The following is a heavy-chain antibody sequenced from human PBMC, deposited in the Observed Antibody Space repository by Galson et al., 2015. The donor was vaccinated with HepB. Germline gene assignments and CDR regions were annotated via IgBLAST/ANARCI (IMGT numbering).Heavy chain of an antibody. CDR1: GGTFSRYI. CDR3: VGPFHISGGFDAYDV. Sequence: SVKVSCKVSGGTFSRYIINWVRQAPGQGLEWMGRIIPIVGIVNYAQKFRGRVTVTADRPTTTVYMELSSLRPDDTAVYYCVGPFHISGGFDAYDVWGQGTMVTVSS. V-gene: IGHV1-69*02. CDR2: IIPIVGIV. J-gene: IGHJ3*01. D-gene: IGHD2-15*01.